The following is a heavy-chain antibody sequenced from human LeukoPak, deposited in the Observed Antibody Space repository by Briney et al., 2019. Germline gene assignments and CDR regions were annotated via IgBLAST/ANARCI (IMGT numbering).Heavy chain of an antibody. J-gene: IGHJ4*02. CDR3: ASEVPAAATDFDY. Sequence: ASVKVSCKASGYTFTSYAMHWVRQAPGQRLEWTGWINAGNGNTKYSQKFQGRVTITRDTSASTAYMELSSLRSEDTAVYYCASEVPAAATDFDYWGQGTLVTVSS. CDR1: GYTFTSYA. V-gene: IGHV1-3*01. CDR2: INAGNGNT. D-gene: IGHD6-13*01.